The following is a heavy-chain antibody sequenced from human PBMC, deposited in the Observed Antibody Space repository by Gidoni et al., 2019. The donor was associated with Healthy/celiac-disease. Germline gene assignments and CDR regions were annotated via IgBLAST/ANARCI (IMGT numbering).Heavy chain of an antibody. D-gene: IGHD1-26*01. CDR2: MSGSGGST. V-gene: IGHV3-23*01. Sequence: EVQLLESGGGLVQPGGPLGLSCAASGFPFSSYALTWVRQAPGKGLEWVSAMSGSGGSTYYADSVKGRFTISRDNSKNTLYLQMNSLRAEDTAVYYCAKEGGGSRPFDYWGQGTLVTVSS. CDR3: AKEGGGSRPFDY. J-gene: IGHJ4*02. CDR1: GFPFSSYA.